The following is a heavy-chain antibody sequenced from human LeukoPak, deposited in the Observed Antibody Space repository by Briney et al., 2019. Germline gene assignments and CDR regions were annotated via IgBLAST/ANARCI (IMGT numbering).Heavy chain of an antibody. V-gene: IGHV4-61*02. CDR1: GGSISSGSYY. CDR2: IYTSGST. D-gene: IGHD4-17*01. Sequence: PSETLSLTCTVSGGSISSGSYYWSWIRQPAGKGLEWIGRIYTSGSTNYNPSLKSRVTISVDTSKNQFSLKLSSVTAADTAVYYCARRSTVTNWSDPWGQGTLVTVSS. J-gene: IGHJ5*02. CDR3: ARRSTVTNWSDP.